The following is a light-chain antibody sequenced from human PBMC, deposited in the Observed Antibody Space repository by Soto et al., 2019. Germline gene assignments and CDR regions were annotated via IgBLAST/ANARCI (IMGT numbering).Light chain of an antibody. V-gene: IGKV3-20*01. Sequence: EIVMTQSPATLSVSPGERATLSCRASQGVSDYLAWYQQKPGQAPRLLIYSASSRATGIPDRFSGSGSGRDFTLTISRLEPEDFAVYYCHQYGSSPRTFGRGTKVDIK. CDR3: HQYGSSPRT. CDR1: QGVSDY. J-gene: IGKJ1*01. CDR2: SAS.